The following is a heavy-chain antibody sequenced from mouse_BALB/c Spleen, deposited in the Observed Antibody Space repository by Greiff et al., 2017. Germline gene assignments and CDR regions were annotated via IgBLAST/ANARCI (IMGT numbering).Heavy chain of an antibody. CDR1: GFTFSDYY. Sequence: EVKLMESGGGLVKPGGSLKLSCAASGFTFSDYYMYWVRQTPEKRLEWVATISDGGSYTYYPDSVKGRFTISRDNAKNNLYLQMSSLKSEDTAMYYCARDEYYGSSRGDYWGQGTSVTVSS. V-gene: IGHV5-4*02. J-gene: IGHJ4*01. CDR3: ARDEYYGSSRGDY. CDR2: ISDGGSYT. D-gene: IGHD1-1*01.